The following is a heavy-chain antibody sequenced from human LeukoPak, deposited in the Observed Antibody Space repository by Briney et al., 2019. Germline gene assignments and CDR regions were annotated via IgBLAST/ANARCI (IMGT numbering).Heavy chain of an antibody. Sequence: PGGSLRLPCAASGFTFSSYAMHWVRQAPGKGLEWVAVISYDGSNKYYADSVKGRFTISRDNSKNTLYLQMNSLRAEDTAVYYCARDKVTFFDYWGQGTLVTVSS. V-gene: IGHV3-30*01. J-gene: IGHJ4*02. CDR2: ISYDGSNK. D-gene: IGHD5-18*01. CDR1: GFTFSSYA. CDR3: ARDKVTFFDY.